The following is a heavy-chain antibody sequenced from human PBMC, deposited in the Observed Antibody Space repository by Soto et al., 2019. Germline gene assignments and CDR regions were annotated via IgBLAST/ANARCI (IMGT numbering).Heavy chain of an antibody. J-gene: IGHJ4*02. V-gene: IGHV6-1*01. CDR1: GDSVSSNLAS. CDR3: AKVQPPAHFDY. Sequence: SQTLSLTCVISGDSVSSNLASWSWIRHSPSRGLEWLGRTYYRSKWYSYYAHSVKSRITINPDTSKNQFSLHLSSLTPEDTAVYYFAKVQPPAHFDYWGQGTPVTVSS. CDR2: TYYRSKWYS.